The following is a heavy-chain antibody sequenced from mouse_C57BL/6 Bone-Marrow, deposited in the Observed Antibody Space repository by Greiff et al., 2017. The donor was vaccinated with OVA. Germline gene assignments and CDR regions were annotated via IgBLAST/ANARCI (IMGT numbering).Heavy chain of an antibody. V-gene: IGHV14-3*01. CDR3: AREGIPFYWYFDV. J-gene: IGHJ1*03. CDR1: GFNIKNTD. D-gene: IGHD2-14*01. CDR2: IDPANGNT. Sequence: EVQLQQSVAELVRPGASVKLSCTASGFNIKNTDMNWVKQRPEQGLEWIGRIDPANGNTKYAPKLQGKATITADPSSNTAYLQLSSLTSEDTAIYYCAREGIPFYWYFDVWGTGTTVTVSS.